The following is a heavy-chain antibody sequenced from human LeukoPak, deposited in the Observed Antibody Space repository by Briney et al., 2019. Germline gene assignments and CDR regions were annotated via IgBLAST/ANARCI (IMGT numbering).Heavy chain of an antibody. D-gene: IGHD6-13*01. Sequence: VQPGGSLRLSCAASGFTFSTYWMCWVRQAPGKGLEWVANIKQDGSEKYYVDSVKGRFTISRDNAKNSLYLQMNSLRAEDTAMYYCARDSAGNDYWGQGTLVTVSS. CDR3: ARDSAGNDY. J-gene: IGHJ4*02. CDR1: GFTFSTYW. CDR2: IKQDGSEK. V-gene: IGHV3-7*01.